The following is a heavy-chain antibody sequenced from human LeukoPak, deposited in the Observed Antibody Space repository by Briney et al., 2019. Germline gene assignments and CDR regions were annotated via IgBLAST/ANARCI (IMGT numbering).Heavy chain of an antibody. CDR3: ARDGGWYQLLWWFDP. Sequence: ASVKVSCKASGYTFTGYYMHWVRQAPGRGLEWMGWINPNSGATKYAQKFQGRVTMTRDTSISTACMEVSRLRCDDTAVYYCARDGGWYQLLWWFDPWGQGTLVTVSS. J-gene: IGHJ5*02. D-gene: IGHD2-2*01. CDR1: GYTFTGYY. CDR2: INPNSGAT. V-gene: IGHV1-2*02.